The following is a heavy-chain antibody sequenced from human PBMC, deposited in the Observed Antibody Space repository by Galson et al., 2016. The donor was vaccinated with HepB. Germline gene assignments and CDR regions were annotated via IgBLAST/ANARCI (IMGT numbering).Heavy chain of an antibody. J-gene: IGHJ2*01. CDR3: TRAYVGKARRGTYWYFDL. CDR2: ITSSSNYI. V-gene: IGHV3-21*01. D-gene: IGHD4-23*01. Sequence: SLRLSCAASGFTFNSYNMNWVRQAPGKGLEWVSSITSSSNYIYYADSVRGRFTISRDNAKNSLHLQMNSLRAEDTAVYYCTRAYVGKARRGTYWYFDLGGRGTRVTVSS. CDR1: GFTFNSYN.